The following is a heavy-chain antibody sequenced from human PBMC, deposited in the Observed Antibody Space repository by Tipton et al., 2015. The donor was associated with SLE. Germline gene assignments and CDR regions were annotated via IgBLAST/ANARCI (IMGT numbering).Heavy chain of an antibody. CDR1: GGSISSYY. Sequence: TLSLTCTVSGGSISSYYWGWIRQPPGKGLEWIGSIYYSGSTYYNPSLKSRVTISVDTSKNQFSLKLSSVTAADTAVYYCARHPPREQLVFGYFDLWGRGTLVTVSS. CDR2: IYYSGST. CDR3: ARHPPREQLVFGYFDL. D-gene: IGHD6-13*01. V-gene: IGHV4-39*07. J-gene: IGHJ2*01.